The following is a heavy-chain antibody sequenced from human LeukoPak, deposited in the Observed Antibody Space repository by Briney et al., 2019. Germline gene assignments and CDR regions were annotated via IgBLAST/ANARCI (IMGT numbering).Heavy chain of an antibody. V-gene: IGHV1-69*05. D-gene: IGHD3-3*01. CDR2: IIPIFDTA. Sequence: SVTVSCKASGGTFSSYAISWVRQAPGQGLEWMGGIIPIFDTANYAQKFQGRVTITTDESTSTAYMELSSLRSKDTAVYYCAASSLTIFGVVIGNFDYWGQGTLVTVSS. J-gene: IGHJ4*02. CDR3: AASSLTIFGVVIGNFDY. CDR1: GGTFSSYA.